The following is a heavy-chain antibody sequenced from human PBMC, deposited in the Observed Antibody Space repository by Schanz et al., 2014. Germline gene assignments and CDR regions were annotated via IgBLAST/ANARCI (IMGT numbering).Heavy chain of an antibody. V-gene: IGHV3-53*01. CDR3: ASRLTVKAFGL. Sequence: EVQLVESGGGLIQPGGSLRLSCAVSGFSVSGNYFSWVRQAPGKGLEFVSMVHTGGRTDYADSVKGRFTISRDNSKNAVFLQRTNTTTDTAAAYFCASRLTVKAFGLWGQGTMVTVS. CDR2: VHTGGRT. J-gene: IGHJ3*01. CDR1: GFSVSGNY.